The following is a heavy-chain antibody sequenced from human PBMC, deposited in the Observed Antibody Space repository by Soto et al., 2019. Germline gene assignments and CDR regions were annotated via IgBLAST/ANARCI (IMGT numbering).Heavy chain of an antibody. CDR3: VRGGFEYYFDY. J-gene: IGHJ4*02. V-gene: IGHV3-21*01. D-gene: IGHD3-10*01. CDR2: ISSSSSYI. Sequence: GGSLRLSCAASGFTFSSYSMNWVRQAPGKGLEWVSSISSSSSYIYYADSVKGRFTISRDNAKNSLYLQMNSLRAEDTAVYYCVRGGFEYYFDYWGQGTLVTVSS. CDR1: GFTFSSYS.